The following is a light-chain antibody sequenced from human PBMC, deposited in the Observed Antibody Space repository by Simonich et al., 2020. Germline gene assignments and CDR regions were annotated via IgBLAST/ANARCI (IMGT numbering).Light chain of an antibody. J-gene: IGLJ2*01. CDR1: SGSIARNY. CDR3: QSYDSSNRV. CDR2: EDN. V-gene: IGLV6-57*01. Sequence: NFMLTQPHSVSASPGKTVTISCTRSSGSIARNYVQWYQQRPGSSPTTVIYEDNQRPSGVPDRFSGSIDSSSNSASLTISGLKTEDEADYYCQSYDSSNRVFGGGTKLTVL.